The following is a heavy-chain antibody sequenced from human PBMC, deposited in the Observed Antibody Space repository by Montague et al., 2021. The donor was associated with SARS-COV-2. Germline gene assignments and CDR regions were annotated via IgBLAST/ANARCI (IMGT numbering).Heavy chain of an antibody. V-gene: IGHV4-34*01. J-gene: IGHJ2*01. CDR3: ARGAPTITMIVVVVAGAGWYFDL. D-gene: IGHD3-22*01. Sequence: SETLSLTCAVPGGSFSDYYWSWIRQAPGKGLEWIGEINHSGSTNYNPSLKSRVTISVDTSKNQFSLKLSSVTAADTAVYYCARGAPTITMIVVVVAGAGWYFDLWGRGTLSPVSA. CDR1: GGSFSDYY. CDR2: INHSGST.